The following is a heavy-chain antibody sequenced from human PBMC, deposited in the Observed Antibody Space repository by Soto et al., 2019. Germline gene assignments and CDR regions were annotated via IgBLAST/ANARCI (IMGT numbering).Heavy chain of an antibody. CDR3: ARGFAHDSRGYYSFGYYYYGMDV. J-gene: IGHJ6*02. D-gene: IGHD3-22*01. V-gene: IGHV4-59*01. CDR2: IYSSGST. Sequence: SETLSLTCTVSGGSISSYYWSWIRQPPGKGLEWIAYIYSSGSTNYNPSLQSRVTISVDTSKNQFSLKLSSVTAADTAVYFCARGFAHDSRGYYSFGYYYYGMDVWGQGTTVTVSS. CDR1: GGSISSYY.